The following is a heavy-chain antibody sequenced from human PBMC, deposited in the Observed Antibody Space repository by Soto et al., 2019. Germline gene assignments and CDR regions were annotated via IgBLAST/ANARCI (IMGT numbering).Heavy chain of an antibody. J-gene: IGHJ4*02. CDR1: GGSISSGGYS. D-gene: IGHD4-17*01. Sequence: TLSLTCAVSGGSISSGGYSWSWIRQPPGKGLEWIGYIYHSGSTYYNPSLKSRVTISVDRSKNQFSLKLSSVTAADTAVYYCARGDYGDYGLYFDYWGQGTLVTVSS. V-gene: IGHV4-30-2*01. CDR2: IYHSGST. CDR3: ARGDYGDYGLYFDY.